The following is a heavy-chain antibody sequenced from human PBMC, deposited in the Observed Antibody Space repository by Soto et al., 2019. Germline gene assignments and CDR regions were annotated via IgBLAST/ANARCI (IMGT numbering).Heavy chain of an antibody. D-gene: IGHD2-2*02. CDR1: GFTFGDYA. CDR2: IRSKAYGGTT. V-gene: IGHV3-49*03. Sequence: GGSLRLSCTASGFTFGDYAMSWFRQAPGKGLEWVGFIRSKAYGGTTEYAASVKGRFTISRDDSKSIAYLQMNSLKTEDTAVYYCTRDRVVVVPAAIGVYYYGMDVWGQGTTVTVSS. J-gene: IGHJ6*02. CDR3: TRDRVVVVPAAIGVYYYGMDV.